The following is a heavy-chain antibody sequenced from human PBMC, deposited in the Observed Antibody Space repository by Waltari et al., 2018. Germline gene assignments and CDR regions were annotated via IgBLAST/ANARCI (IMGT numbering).Heavy chain of an antibody. CDR3: ARECVDSSGYNYYYYMDV. CDR2: IYHSGRT. V-gene: IGHV4-38-2*02. CDR1: GYSISSDYY. D-gene: IGHD5-18*01. J-gene: IGHJ6*03. Sequence: QVQLQESGPGLVKPSETLSLTCAVSGYSISSDYYWGWIRQPPGKGLEWIGSIYHSGRTYYNPSLKSRVTISVDTSKNQFSLKLSSVTAADTAVYYCARECVDSSGYNYYYYMDVWGKGTTVTVSS.